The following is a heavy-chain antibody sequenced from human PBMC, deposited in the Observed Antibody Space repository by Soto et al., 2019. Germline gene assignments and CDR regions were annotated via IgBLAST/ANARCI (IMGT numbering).Heavy chain of an antibody. CDR3: AHSLIGYYYDSSGSNWFDP. CDR1: GFSLSTSGVG. V-gene: IGHV2-5*02. CDR2: IYWDDDK. D-gene: IGHD3-22*01. Sequence: QITLKESGPTLVKPTQTLTLTCTFSGFSLSTSGVGVGWIRQPSGKALEWLALIYWDDDKRYSPSLKSRLTITKDTSKNQVVLTMTNMDPVDTATYYCAHSLIGYYYDSSGSNWFDPWGQGTLVTVSS. J-gene: IGHJ5*02.